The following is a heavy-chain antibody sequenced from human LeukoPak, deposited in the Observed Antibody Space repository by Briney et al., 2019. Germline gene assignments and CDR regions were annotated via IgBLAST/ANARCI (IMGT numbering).Heavy chain of an antibody. J-gene: IGHJ4*02. Sequence: GESLKISCKGSGYSFTSYWISWVRQMPGKGLEWMGRIDPSDSYTNYSPSFQGHVTISADKSISTAYLQWSSLKASDTAMYYCAGWVGATSRGLRYWGQGTLVTVSS. V-gene: IGHV5-10-1*01. D-gene: IGHD1-26*01. CDR2: IDPSDSYT. CDR1: GYSFTSYW. CDR3: AGWVGATSRGLRY.